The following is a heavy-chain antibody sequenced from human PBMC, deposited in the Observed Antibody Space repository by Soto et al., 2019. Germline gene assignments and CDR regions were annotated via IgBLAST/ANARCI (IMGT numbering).Heavy chain of an antibody. J-gene: IGHJ3*02. D-gene: IGHD3-22*01. Sequence: XETLALTCTVSGGSISSYYWSGIRQPPGKGLEWIGYIYYSGSTNYNPSLKSRVTISVDTSKNQFSLKLSSVTAADTAVYYCARMTDYYDSSGLLGEAFDIWGQGTMVTVSS. CDR1: GGSISSYY. V-gene: IGHV4-59*01. CDR3: ARMTDYYDSSGLLGEAFDI. CDR2: IYYSGST.